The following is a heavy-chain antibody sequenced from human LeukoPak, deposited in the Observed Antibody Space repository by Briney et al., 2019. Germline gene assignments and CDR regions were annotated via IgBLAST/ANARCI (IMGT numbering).Heavy chain of an antibody. D-gene: IGHD5-18*01. V-gene: IGHV1-69*06. CDR2: IIPFFGTA. CDR1: GGTFSSYA. Sequence: SVKVSCKASGGTFSSYAISWVRQAPGQGLEWMGGIIPFFGTANYAQKFQGRVTITADRSTSTAFMELSSLRSEDTAVYYCARGSRGYSYGYGMSYYYYMDVWGKGTTVTVSS. J-gene: IGHJ6*03. CDR3: ARGSRGYSYGYGMSYYYYMDV.